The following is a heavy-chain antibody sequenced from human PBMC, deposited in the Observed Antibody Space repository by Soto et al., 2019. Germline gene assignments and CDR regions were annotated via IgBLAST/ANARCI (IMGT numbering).Heavy chain of an antibody. D-gene: IGHD3-16*01. Sequence: KTSETLSLTCTVSGGSISSYYWSWIRQPAGKGLEWIGRIYTSGSTNYNPSLKSRVTMSVDTSKNQFSLKLSSVTAADTAVYYCARDVDVWAANYGMDVWGQGTTVTVSS. J-gene: IGHJ6*02. CDR1: GGSISSYY. CDR3: ARDVDVWAANYGMDV. V-gene: IGHV4-4*07. CDR2: IYTSGST.